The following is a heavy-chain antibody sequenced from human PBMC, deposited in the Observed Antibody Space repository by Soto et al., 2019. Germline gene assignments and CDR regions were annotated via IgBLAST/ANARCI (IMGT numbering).Heavy chain of an antibody. Sequence: GWSLWLSCAASGFNFRSYGMHWVRQAPGTGLEWGAVISYDGSNKYYVDSVKGRFTIPRDNSKNTLYLQIDSPSPEDTAVYAFTKDRDRSIWYDDWFDPWGQGTLLPVSS. D-gene: IGHD6-13*01. J-gene: IGHJ5*02. CDR2: ISYDGSNK. V-gene: IGHV3-30*18. CDR1: GFNFRSYG. CDR3: TKDRDRSIWYDDWFDP.